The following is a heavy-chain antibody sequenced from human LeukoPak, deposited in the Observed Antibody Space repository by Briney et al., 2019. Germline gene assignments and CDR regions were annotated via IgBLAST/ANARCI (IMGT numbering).Heavy chain of an antibody. CDR3: ARSHYVYAFDI. J-gene: IGHJ3*02. Sequence: SETLSLTCTVSGGSISSYYWSWIRQPPGKGLEWIGYIYYSGSTNYNPSLKSRVTISIDTSKKQSSLKLSSVTAADTAVYYCARSHYVYAFDIWGQGTMVTVSS. D-gene: IGHD1-26*01. CDR1: GGSISSYY. CDR2: IYYSGST. V-gene: IGHV4-59*08.